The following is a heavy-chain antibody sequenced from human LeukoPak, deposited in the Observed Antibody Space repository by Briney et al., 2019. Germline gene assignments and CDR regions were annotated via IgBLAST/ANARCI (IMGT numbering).Heavy chain of an antibody. CDR2: IYYSGST. D-gene: IGHD2-2*01. CDR3: ARHRGYCSSTSCYADYYYGMDV. V-gene: IGHV4-61*01. Sequence: SETLSLTCTASGGSVSSGSNYWSWIRQPPGKRLEWIGYIYYSGSTNYNPSLNSRVTISLDTSKNQFSLKLSSVTAADTAVYYCARHRGYCSSTSCYADYYYGMDVWGQGTTVTVSS. J-gene: IGHJ6*02. CDR1: GGSVSSGSNY.